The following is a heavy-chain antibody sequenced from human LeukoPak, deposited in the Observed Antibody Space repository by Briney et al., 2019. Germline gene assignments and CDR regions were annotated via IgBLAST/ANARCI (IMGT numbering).Heavy chain of an antibody. CDR1: GGSFSGYY. D-gene: IGHD2-15*01. CDR3: SGGFDY. V-gene: IGHV4-34*01. Sequence: SETLSLTCAVYGGSFSGYYWNWIRQPPGKGLQWIGEIDHSGTTNCNPSLKSRVTMSVDTSKNQFSLMLTSVTAADTAVYYCSGGFDYWGQGTLVTVSS. CDR2: IDHSGTT. J-gene: IGHJ4*02.